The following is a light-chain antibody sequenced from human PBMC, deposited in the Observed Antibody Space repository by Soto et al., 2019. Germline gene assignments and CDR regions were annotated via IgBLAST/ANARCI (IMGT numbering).Light chain of an antibody. CDR1: QSISSW. V-gene: IGKV1-5*03. CDR2: MAS. CDR3: QQYNDWPPQLT. J-gene: IGKJ4*01. Sequence: DIQMTQSPSTLSASVGDRVTLTCRASQSISSWLAWYQQEPGKAPKLLIYMASTLVSGVSSRFSGSGSGTEFTLTINSLQSEDFAVYYCQQYNDWPPQLTFGGGTKVEIK.